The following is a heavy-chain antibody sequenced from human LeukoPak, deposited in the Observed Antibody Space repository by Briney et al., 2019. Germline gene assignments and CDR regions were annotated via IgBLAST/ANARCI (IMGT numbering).Heavy chain of an antibody. J-gene: IGHJ4*02. CDR3: ARDLSGLGLVRGVTTYYFDY. CDR1: GFTFSSYW. D-gene: IGHD3-10*01. V-gene: IGHV3-7*01. CDR2: IKQDGSEK. Sequence: PGGSLRLSCAASGFTFSSYWMSWVRQAPGKGLERVANIKQDGSEKYYVDSVKGRFTISRDNAKNSLYLQMNSLRAEDTAVYYCARDLSGLGLVRGVTTYYFDYWGQGTLVTVSS.